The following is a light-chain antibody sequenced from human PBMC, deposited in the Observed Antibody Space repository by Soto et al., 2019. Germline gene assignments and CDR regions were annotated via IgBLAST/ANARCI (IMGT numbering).Light chain of an antibody. CDR2: DAS. CDR3: QQYGSTPLT. V-gene: IGKV3-20*01. CDR1: QSVNNNY. J-gene: IGKJ4*01. Sequence: EIVLKQSPDTLSLSPGERATLSCRASQSVNNNYLAWYQQKPGQPPRFLIYDASSRATGIPDRFSGSGSGTDFTLTISRLEPEDVAVYYCQQYGSTPLTFGGGTKVDIK.